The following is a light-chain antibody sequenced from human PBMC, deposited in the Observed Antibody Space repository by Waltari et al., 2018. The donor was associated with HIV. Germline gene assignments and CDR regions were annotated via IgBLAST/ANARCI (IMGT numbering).Light chain of an antibody. CDR3: ASWDDSLSGWV. Sequence: SVLTQPPSASRTPGQRVTISCSGSSSNIGSNYVYWYQYFPGATPKLLIYWNSPRPSGCPDRFSGAKSGTSASLAISGLRPEDETDYYCASWDDSLSGWVFGGGTKVTVL. CDR1: SSNIGSNY. J-gene: IGLJ3*02. V-gene: IGLV1-47*01. CDR2: WNS.